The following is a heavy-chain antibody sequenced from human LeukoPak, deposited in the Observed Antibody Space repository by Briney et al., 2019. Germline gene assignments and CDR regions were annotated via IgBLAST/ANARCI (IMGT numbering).Heavy chain of an antibody. Sequence: PGGSLRLSCAASGFTFSSYWMSWVRQAPVKVLEWVANIKQDGSEKYYVDSVKGRFTISRDNAKNSLYLQMNSLRAEDTAVYYCARKDYDFWSGQVGGFDYWGQGTLVTVSS. CDR2: IKQDGSEK. D-gene: IGHD3-3*01. CDR3: ARKDYDFWSGQVGGFDY. J-gene: IGHJ4*02. CDR1: GFTFSSYW. V-gene: IGHV3-7*01.